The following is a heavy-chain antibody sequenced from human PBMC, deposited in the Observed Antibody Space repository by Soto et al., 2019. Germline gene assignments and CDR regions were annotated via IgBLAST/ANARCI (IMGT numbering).Heavy chain of an antibody. CDR1: GYSISSSNW. V-gene: IGHV4-28*01. J-gene: IGHJ5*02. CDR3: AKTALLATGFQNGFDP. CDR2: IYYSGST. D-gene: IGHD5-12*01. Sequence: QVQLQESGPGLVKPSDTLSLTCAVSGYSISSSNWWGWIRQPPGEGLEWIGYIYYSGSTYNNPSLKSRVTMSVDTSKNQCTRRLSPVTAVDTAVYYCAKTALLATGFQNGFDPCGQGTLVTVST.